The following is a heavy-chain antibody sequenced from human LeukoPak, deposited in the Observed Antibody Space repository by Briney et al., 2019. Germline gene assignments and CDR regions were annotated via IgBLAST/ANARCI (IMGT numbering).Heavy chain of an antibody. CDR1: GGSISSYY. CDR3: AREAQDIVATITD. D-gene: IGHD5-12*01. CDR2: IYTSEST. J-gene: IGHJ4*02. Sequence: PSETLSLTCTVSGGSISSYYWSWIRQPAPKGLDWIGCIYTSESTNYNPSLTRRVTISVDTSKNQFSLNLSTVSATDTAEYSCAREAQDIVATITDCGPGTLVTVYS. V-gene: IGHV4-4*07.